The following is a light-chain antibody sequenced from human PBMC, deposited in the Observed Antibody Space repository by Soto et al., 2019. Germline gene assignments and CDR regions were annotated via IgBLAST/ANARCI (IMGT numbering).Light chain of an antibody. J-gene: IGKJ1*01. CDR2: GAS. CDR3: QQYGSSPPSWT. Sequence: ETVLTQSPGTLSLSPGERATLSCRASQSVSSSYLAWYQQKPGQAPRLLIYGASSRATGIPDRFSGGGSGTDFTLTISRLEPEDFAVYYCQQYGSSPPSWTFGQGTKVEIK. CDR1: QSVSSSY. V-gene: IGKV3-20*01.